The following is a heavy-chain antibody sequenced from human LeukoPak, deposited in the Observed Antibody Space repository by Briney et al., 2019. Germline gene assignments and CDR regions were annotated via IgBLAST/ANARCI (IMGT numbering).Heavy chain of an antibody. V-gene: IGHV1-18*04. D-gene: IGHD2-15*01. J-gene: IGHJ4*01. CDR1: GFSFRYYG. CDR3: ARGGNYCSDRNCYSDY. CDR2: ISADTGES. Sequence: ASVKVSFKASGFSFRYYGINWMRQAPGQGLEWMGWISADTGESKYAEKVQGRLTLTRDTSTTTAYMDLRSLRPDDTAVYYCARGGNYCSDRNCYSDYWGQGTLVSVSS.